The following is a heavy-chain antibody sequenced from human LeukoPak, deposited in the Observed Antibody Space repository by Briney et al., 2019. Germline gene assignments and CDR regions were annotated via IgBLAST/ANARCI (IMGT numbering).Heavy chain of an antibody. V-gene: IGHV1-69*02. CDR1: GGTFSSYT. CDR2: IIPILGIA. D-gene: IGHD7-27*01. J-gene: IGHJ3*02. CDR3: ARGLGIRGDAFDI. Sequence: PWASVKVSCKASGGTFSSYTISWVRQAPGQGLEWMGRIIPILGIANYAQKSQGRVTITADESTSTAYMELSSLRSEDTAVYYCARGLGIRGDAFDIWGQGTMVTVSS.